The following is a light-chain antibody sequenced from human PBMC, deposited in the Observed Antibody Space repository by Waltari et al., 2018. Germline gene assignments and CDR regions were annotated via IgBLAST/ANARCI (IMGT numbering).Light chain of an antibody. CDR2: DTS. Sequence: EIVLTQSPGTLSLSPGERATLSCRASQSVTRYLAWYQQKPGLAPRLLIYDTSNRATGIPAMFIGSGSGTDFSLTITSLESEDFAVYYCQQRANWPLTFGGGTKVEIK. CDR1: QSVTRY. V-gene: IGKV3-11*01. CDR3: QQRANWPLT. J-gene: IGKJ4*01.